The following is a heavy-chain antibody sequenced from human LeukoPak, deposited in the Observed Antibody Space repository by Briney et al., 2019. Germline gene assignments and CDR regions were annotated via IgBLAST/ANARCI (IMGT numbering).Heavy chain of an antibody. CDR2: INHSGST. CDR3: ARGHSSGWYFDY. V-gene: IGHV4-34*01. CDR1: GGSFSGYY. D-gene: IGHD6-19*01. Sequence: SETLSLTCAVYGGSFSGYYWSWIRQPPGKGLEWIGEINHSGSTNYNPSLKSRVTISVDTSKNQFSLKLGSVTAADTAVYYCARGHSSGWYFDYWGQGTLVTVSS. J-gene: IGHJ4*02.